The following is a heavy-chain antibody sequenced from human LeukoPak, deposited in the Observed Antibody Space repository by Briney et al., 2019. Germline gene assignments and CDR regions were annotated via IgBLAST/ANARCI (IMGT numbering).Heavy chain of an antibody. Sequence: PGGSLRLSCAASGFTLTTYGIHWVRQAPGKGLEWVAVISYDGINKDYADSVKGRFTISRDTSKNTVSRQMNNLRVEDTAIYYCARDMQLSTWGLGTMVTVSS. CDR3: ARDMQLST. D-gene: IGHD3-16*02. J-gene: IGHJ3*01. CDR1: GFTLTTYG. CDR2: ISYDGINK. V-gene: IGHV3-30*03.